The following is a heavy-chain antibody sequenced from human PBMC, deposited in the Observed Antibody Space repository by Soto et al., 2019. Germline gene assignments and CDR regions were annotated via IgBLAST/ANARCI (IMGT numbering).Heavy chain of an antibody. V-gene: IGHV2-5*02. CDR2: IYWDDDK. D-gene: IGHD6-19*01. CDR3: AHSVVAGLVYYFDY. J-gene: IGHJ4*02. CDR1: GFSLSSTRVA. Sequence: QITLKESGPTLVKPTQTLTLTCTFSGFSLSSTRVAVGWIRQPPGKALEWLALIYWDDDKRYSPFLKSRLTITKDTYKNQVVLTMTNMDPVDTATYFCAHSVVAGLVYYFDYWGQGTLVTVSS.